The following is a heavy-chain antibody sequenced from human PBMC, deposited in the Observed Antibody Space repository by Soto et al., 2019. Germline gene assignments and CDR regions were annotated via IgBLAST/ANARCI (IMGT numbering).Heavy chain of an antibody. Sequence: PGGSLRLSCAVSGFTFSRYVMHSVRQAPGKGLECVAVIRYDGSHKYYADSVKGRFTISRDNSKNTLYLQMNSLRAEDTAVYYCGYSDYDSFGYFDYWGQGTLVTVSS. CDR3: GYSDYDSFGYFDY. CDR1: GFTFSRYV. J-gene: IGHJ4*02. D-gene: IGHD5-12*01. CDR2: IRYDGSHK. V-gene: IGHV3-30*02.